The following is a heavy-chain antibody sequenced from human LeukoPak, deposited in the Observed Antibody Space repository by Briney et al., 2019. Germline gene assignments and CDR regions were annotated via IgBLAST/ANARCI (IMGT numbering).Heavy chain of an antibody. CDR3: TTAPDSMDC. CDR1: GFTFSSAW. CDR2: IKSKTDGGTA. D-gene: IGHD3-3*01. Sequence: SGVSLRLPCAASGFTFSSAWMTWVRQAPGKGLEWVGRIKSKTDGGTAEHAAPVKGRFTISRDDSQNTLYLQMNSLRPEDTAVYYCTTAPDSMDCWGQGTLVTVSS. J-gene: IGHJ4*02. V-gene: IGHV3-15*01.